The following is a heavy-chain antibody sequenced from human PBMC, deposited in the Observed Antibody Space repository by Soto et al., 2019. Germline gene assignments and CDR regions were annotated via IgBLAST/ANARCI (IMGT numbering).Heavy chain of an antibody. Sequence: EVQLLESGGGLVQPGGSLRLSCVASGFTFSSYAMNWVRQAPGKGLEWVSAISTSGGNTYYADSVKGRFTISRANSQNTLYLQMTSLRAEDTAVYYCAKRPIFGVVIITIYNGMDVSGQGTTVTVSS. D-gene: IGHD3-3*01. CDR1: GFTFSSYA. CDR2: ISTSGGNT. CDR3: AKRPIFGVVIITIYNGMDV. J-gene: IGHJ6*02. V-gene: IGHV3-23*01.